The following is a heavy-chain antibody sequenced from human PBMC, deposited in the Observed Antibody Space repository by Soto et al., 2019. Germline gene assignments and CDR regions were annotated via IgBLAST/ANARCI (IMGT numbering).Heavy chain of an antibody. J-gene: IGHJ5*02. CDR3: AGGQGVVVVAATTWFDP. Sequence: QVQLQESGPGLVKPSQTLSLTCTVSGGSISSGGYYWSWIRQHPGKGLEWIGYIYYSGSTYYNPSLVRAGTLSVDTSNNQFSLKLGSVTAADTAEYYCAGGQGVVVVAATTWFDPWGQGTLVTVSS. CDR2: IYYSGST. CDR1: GGSISSGGYY. V-gene: IGHV4-31*01. D-gene: IGHD2-15*01.